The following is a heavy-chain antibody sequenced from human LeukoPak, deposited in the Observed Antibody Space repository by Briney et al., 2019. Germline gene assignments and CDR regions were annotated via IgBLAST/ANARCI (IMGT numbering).Heavy chain of an antibody. CDR2: ISGSGGST. D-gene: IGHD5-24*01. CDR1: GFTFSSYA. V-gene: IGHV3-23*01. CDR3: TKDRQPDGLYNFDY. J-gene: IGHJ4*02. Sequence: GGSLRLSCAASGFTFSSYAMSWVRQAPGKGLEWVSAISGSGGSTYYADSVKGRFSISRDNSRNTLYLQMNSLRAEDTATYYCTKDRQPDGLYNFDYWGQGTQVSVSS.